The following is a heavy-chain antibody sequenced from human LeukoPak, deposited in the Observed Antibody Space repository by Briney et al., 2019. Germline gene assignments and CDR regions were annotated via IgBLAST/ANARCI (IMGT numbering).Heavy chain of an antibody. Sequence: GGSLRLSCAASGFTFSSYSMNWVRQAPGKGLEWVSSISSSSSYIYYAGSVKGRFTISRDNAKNSLYLQMSSLRAEDTAVYYCARGRGSSGSWYFDLWGRGTLVTVSS. V-gene: IGHV3-21*01. CDR1: GFTFSSYS. D-gene: IGHD3-10*01. CDR2: ISSSSSYI. CDR3: ARGRGSSGSWYFDL. J-gene: IGHJ2*01.